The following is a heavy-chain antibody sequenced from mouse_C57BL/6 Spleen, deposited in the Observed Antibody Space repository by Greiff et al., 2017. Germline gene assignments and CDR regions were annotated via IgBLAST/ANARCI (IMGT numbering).Heavy chain of an antibody. CDR2: FYPGSGSI. CDR3: ARHEGDGNSVHDFDY. V-gene: IGHV1-62-2*01. Sequence: VQLQQSGAELVKPGASVKLSCKASGYTFTESTIHWVKQRPGQGLEWIGWFYPGSGSIKYNEKFEDKATLTADKSSSTAYMALSRLTSEDSAVYYCARHEGDGNSVHDFDYWGQGTTLTVSS. D-gene: IGHD2-1*01. CDR1: GYTFTEST. J-gene: IGHJ2*01.